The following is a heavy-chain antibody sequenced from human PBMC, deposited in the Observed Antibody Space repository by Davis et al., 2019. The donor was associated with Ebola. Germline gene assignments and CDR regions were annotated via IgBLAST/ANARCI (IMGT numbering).Heavy chain of an antibody. J-gene: IGHJ3*02. D-gene: IGHD2-2*01. CDR2: INYSGST. CDR3: ARGYCSTITCHFAFDI. V-gene: IGHV4-39*01. Sequence: PSETLSLTCTVSGGSISSSSYYWGWIRQPPGKGLEWIGSINYSGSTYYNPSLKSRVTTSVDTSKNQFSLQLNSVTPEDSAVYYCARGYCSTITCHFAFDIWGQGTMVTVSP. CDR1: GGSISSSSYY.